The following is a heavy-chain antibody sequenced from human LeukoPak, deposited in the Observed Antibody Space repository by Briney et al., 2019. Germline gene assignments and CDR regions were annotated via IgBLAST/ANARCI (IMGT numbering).Heavy chain of an antibody. D-gene: IGHD3-22*01. Sequence: ASVKVSCKASGYTFTTSDINWVRQAAGQGLEWMGWMSPKSGNTGYAQKFQGRVTMTRDTSISTAYMELSRLRSDDTAVYYCASEVRDSSGYWEYFDYWGQGTLVTVSS. CDR1: GYTFTTSD. V-gene: IGHV1-8*02. CDR2: MSPKSGNT. J-gene: IGHJ4*02. CDR3: ASEVRDSSGYWEYFDY.